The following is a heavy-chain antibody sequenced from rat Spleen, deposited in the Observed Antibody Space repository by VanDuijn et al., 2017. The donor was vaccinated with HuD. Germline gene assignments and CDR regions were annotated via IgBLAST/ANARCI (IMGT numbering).Heavy chain of an antibody. V-gene: IGHV2-13*01. CDR2: IWGDGST. CDR3: TSPFRWFAY. CDR1: GFSLNNYG. J-gene: IGHJ3*01. Sequence: QVQLKESGPGLVQPSQTLSLTCTVSGFSLNNYGVIWVRQPPGKGLEWMGGIWGDGSTNYNSGLKSRLSISRDTSKSQVFLKMNSLQTEDTAIYFCTSPFRWFAYWGQGTLVTVSS.